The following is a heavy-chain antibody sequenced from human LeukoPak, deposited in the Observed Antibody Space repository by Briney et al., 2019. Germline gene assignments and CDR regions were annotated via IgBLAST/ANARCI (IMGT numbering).Heavy chain of an antibody. V-gene: IGHV3-21*01. J-gene: IGHJ4*02. CDR3: VRGDTRDY. CDR1: GFTFSDST. Sequence: GGSLRLSCAASGFTFSDSTMNWVRQASGKGLEWVASINSAGSTTHYADSVKGRLTISRDNAKNSLYLQLNSLRAEDTAVYYCVRGDTRDYWGQGTLVTVSS. D-gene: IGHD3-16*01. CDR2: INSAGSTT.